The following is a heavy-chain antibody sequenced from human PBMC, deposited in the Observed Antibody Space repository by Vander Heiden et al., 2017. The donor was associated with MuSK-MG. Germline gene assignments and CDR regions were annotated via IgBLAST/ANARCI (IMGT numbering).Heavy chain of an antibody. J-gene: IGHJ5*02. Sequence: QVQLVQSGAEVKKTGASVKVSCKASGYSFSSYEINWVRQAAGQGLEWMGWMNPNSGKAGYAQKFHGRVTMTRDTSISTAYMELSSLRYDDTAVYYCARGGEPTFNYDGRGIVYFDPWGKGTLVTVSS. CDR3: ARGGEPTFNYDGRGIVYFDP. CDR2: MNPNSGKA. V-gene: IGHV1-8*02. D-gene: IGHD3-22*01. CDR1: GYSFSSYE.